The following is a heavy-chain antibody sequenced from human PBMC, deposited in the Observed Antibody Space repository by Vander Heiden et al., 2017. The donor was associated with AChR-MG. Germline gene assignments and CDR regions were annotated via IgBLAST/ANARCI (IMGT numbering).Heavy chain of an antibody. CDR1: AYTITGYF. CDR2: INPNRGGT. Sequence: QVQLVQSGAEVKKPGASVKVSCKASAYTITGYFMHWVRQALGQRLEWMGRINPNRGGTNYAQKVQGRVTITRDTSISTAYMELSRLRSDDTAVYFCARSDYGLGWYCDRWGRGTLVTVSS. J-gene: IGHJ2*01. CDR3: ARSDYGLGWYCDR. D-gene: IGHD3-16*01. V-gene: IGHV1-2*06.